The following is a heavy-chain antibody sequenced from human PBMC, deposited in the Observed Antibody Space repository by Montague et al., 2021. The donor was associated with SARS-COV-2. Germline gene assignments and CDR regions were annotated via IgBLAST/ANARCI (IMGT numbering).Heavy chain of an antibody. CDR2: IYYSGST. V-gene: IGHV4-39*01. Sequence: SETLSLTCTVSGGSISSSSYYWGWIRQPPGKGLEWIGSIYYSGSTYYSPSLKSRVTISVDTSKNQFSLKLSSVTAADTAVNYCAGHPLGYCSSTSCYVGWGQGALVTVSS. CDR1: GGSISSSSYY. CDR3: AGHPLGYCSSTSCYVG. D-gene: IGHD2-2*01. J-gene: IGHJ4*02.